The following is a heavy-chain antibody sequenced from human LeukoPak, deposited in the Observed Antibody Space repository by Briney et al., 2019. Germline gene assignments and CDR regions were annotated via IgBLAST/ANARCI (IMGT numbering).Heavy chain of an antibody. CDR1: GFTFRSYA. V-gene: IGHV3-30-3*01. D-gene: IGHD2-15*01. J-gene: IGHJ6*02. CDR3: ARDLTTLEHLGYYYGMDV. CDR2: ISSDGTNK. Sequence: PGGSLTLSCAASGFTFRSYAMHWVRQAPGKGLEWVIVISSDGTNKYYADSVKGRFTVSRDNSKNTLYLQMNSLRDKDTAVYYCARDLTTLEHLGYYYGMDVWGQGTTVTVSS.